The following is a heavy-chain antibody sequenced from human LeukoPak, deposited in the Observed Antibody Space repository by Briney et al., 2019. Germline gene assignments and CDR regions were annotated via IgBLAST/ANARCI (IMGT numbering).Heavy chain of an antibody. D-gene: IGHD1-1*01. V-gene: IGHV4-34*01. Sequence: SETLSLTCAVYGGSFSGYYWSWIRQPPGKGLEWIGEINHSGSTNYNPSLKSRVTISVDTSKNQFSLKLSSVTAADTAVYYCARGERGHEYFFDYWDQGTLVTVSS. CDR3: ARGERGHEYFFDY. CDR1: GGSFSGYY. J-gene: IGHJ4*02. CDR2: INHSGST.